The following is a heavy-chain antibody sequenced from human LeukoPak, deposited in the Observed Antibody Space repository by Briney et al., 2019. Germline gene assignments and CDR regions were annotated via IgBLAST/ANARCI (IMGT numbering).Heavy chain of an antibody. CDR1: GFTFSSYS. CDR2: ISNSGSYI. Sequence: GGSLRLSCAASGFTFSSYSMNWVRQAPGKGLEWVSSISNSGSYIYYADSVKGRFTISRDNAKNSLYLQMNSLRAEDTAVYYCARVSGIEARYWGQGTLVTVSS. D-gene: IGHD3-10*01. J-gene: IGHJ4*02. V-gene: IGHV3-21*01. CDR3: ARVSGIEARY.